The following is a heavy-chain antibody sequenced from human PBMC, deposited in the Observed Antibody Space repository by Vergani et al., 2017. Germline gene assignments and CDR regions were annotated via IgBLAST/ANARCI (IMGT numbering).Heavy chain of an antibody. CDR2: IYYSGLT. D-gene: IGHD1-26*01. Sequence: QLQPQQSGPGLVKPSETLFLTCTVSADSISSGSYYWGWIRQPPGKSLEWIGSIYYSGLTYYNPSLKSRVAISVDTSKNQFSLKVTSVTAADTAVYYCARDGWELLDYFYYMDVWGKGTTVTVSS. J-gene: IGHJ6*03. CDR1: ADSISSGSYY. V-gene: IGHV4-39*02. CDR3: ARDGWELLDYFYYMDV.